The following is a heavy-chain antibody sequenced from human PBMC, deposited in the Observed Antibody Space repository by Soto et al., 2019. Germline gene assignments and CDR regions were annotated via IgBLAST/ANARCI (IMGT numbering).Heavy chain of an antibody. Sequence: TMSLTCTVSGGSISSGDSYWTWNSKHPGTGLEWIGYIYYSGSAYYNPSLKSRVTISVDTSKNQFSLKLSSVTAADTAVYYCARHNYDGSGYYYYYYGMDVWGQGTTVTVSS. CDR1: GGSISSGDSY. D-gene: IGHD3-22*01. CDR2: IYYSGSA. J-gene: IGHJ6*02. V-gene: IGHV4-31*03. CDR3: ARHNYDGSGYYYYYYGMDV.